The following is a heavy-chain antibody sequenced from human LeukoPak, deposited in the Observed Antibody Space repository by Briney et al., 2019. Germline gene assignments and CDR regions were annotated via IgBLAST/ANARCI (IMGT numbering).Heavy chain of an antibody. CDR1: AFTFNNYA. CDR3: ARTYGDYAHLDF. D-gene: IGHD4-17*01. V-gene: IGHV3-23*01. Sequence: GRCLRLSCTASAFTFNNYAMTWVRQAPGKGLEWVSAISGNAARTYYTDSVKGRFTISRDNSKNTLYLQMNSLRAEATAIYYCARTYGDYAHLDFWGQGTLVTVSS. CDR2: ISGNAART. J-gene: IGHJ4*02.